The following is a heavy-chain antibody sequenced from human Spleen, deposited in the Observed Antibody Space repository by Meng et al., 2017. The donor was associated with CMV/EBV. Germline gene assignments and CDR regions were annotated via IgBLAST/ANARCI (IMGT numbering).Heavy chain of an antibody. CDR2: IRSKAYGGTT. V-gene: IGHV3-49*04. CDR3: TTGRIAREYYYYYGMDV. J-gene: IGHJ6*02. D-gene: IGHD1-26*01. CDR1: GFTFGDYA. Sequence: GESLKISCTGSGFTFGDYAMSWVRQAPGKGLEWVGFIRSKAYGGTTEYAASVKGRFTISRDDSKSIAYLQMNSLKTEDTAVYYCTTGRIAREYYYYYGMDVWGQGTTVTVSS.